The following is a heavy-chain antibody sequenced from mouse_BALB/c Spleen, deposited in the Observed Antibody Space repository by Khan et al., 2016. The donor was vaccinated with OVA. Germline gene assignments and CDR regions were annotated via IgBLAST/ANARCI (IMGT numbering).Heavy chain of an antibody. V-gene: IGHV1-69*02. Sequence: QVQLQQPGAELVRPGASVKLSCQASGYTFTNHWINWVKQRPGQGLEWIGYIYPSANYTNYNHHFKDKATLTVDKSSSTAYMQLSSPTSEDSAVYYCTRGDPGSLDYWGQGTTLTVSS. CDR3: TRGDPGSLDY. CDR1: GYTFTNHW. D-gene: IGHD2-13*01. CDR2: IYPSANYT. J-gene: IGHJ2*01.